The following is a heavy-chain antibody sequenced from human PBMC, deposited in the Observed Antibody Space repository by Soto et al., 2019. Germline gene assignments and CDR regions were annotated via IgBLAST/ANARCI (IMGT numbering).Heavy chain of an antibody. J-gene: IGHJ2*01. Sequence: ASVKVSCKASGYTFTSYDINWVRQATGQGLEWMGWMNPNSGNTGYAQKFQGRVTMTRNTSISTAYMELSSLRSEDTAVYYCARDNSSGWYVQNYWYFDLWGRGTLVTVSS. D-gene: IGHD6-19*01. CDR3: ARDNSSGWYVQNYWYFDL. CDR2: MNPNSGNT. V-gene: IGHV1-8*01. CDR1: GYTFTSYD.